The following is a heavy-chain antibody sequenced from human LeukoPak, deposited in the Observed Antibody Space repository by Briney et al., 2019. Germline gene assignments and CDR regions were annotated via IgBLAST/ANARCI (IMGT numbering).Heavy chain of an antibody. CDR3: ARGLVLPKYYYDSSGYLPHFDY. CDR2: INHSGST. CDR1: GGSISSGGYY. V-gene: IGHV4-30-2*01. Sequence: SQTLSLTCTVSGGSISSGGYYWSWIRQPPGKGLEWIGEINHSGSTNYNPSLKSRVTISVDTSKNQFSLKLSSVTAADTAVYYCARGLVLPKYYYDSSGYLPHFDYWGQGTLVTVSS. D-gene: IGHD3-22*01. J-gene: IGHJ4*02.